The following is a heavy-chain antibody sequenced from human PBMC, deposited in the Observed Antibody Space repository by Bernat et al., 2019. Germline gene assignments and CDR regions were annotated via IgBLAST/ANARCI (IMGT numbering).Heavy chain of an antibody. CDR1: GGSISTGSYY. J-gene: IGHJ4*02. Sequence: QLQLQESGPGLVKPSETLSLTCTVSGGSISTGSYYWGWIRQPPGKGLEWIGSIYYSGSTYYNPSLKSRVTISVDTSKKQFSLNLNSVTAADTAVYYCARYGITIFGVVSPFDYWGQGTLVTVSS. CDR3: ARYGITIFGVVSPFDY. D-gene: IGHD3-3*01. CDR2: IYYSGST. V-gene: IGHV4-39*01.